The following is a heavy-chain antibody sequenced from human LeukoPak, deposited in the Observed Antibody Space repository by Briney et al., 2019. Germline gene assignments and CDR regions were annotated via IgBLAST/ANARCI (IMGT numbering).Heavy chain of an antibody. CDR3: AKDSSEEGFDY. D-gene: IGHD2-2*01. Sequence: GGSLRLSCAASGFTFSSYTMHWVRQAPGKGLEWVAAITDDGSDAYYSDSAKGRLTISRDNSKNTLYLQMNSLRAEDTTVYYCAKDSSEEGFDYWGQGTLVTVSS. CDR1: GFTFSSYT. V-gene: IGHV3-30-3*01. J-gene: IGHJ4*02. CDR2: ITDDGSDA.